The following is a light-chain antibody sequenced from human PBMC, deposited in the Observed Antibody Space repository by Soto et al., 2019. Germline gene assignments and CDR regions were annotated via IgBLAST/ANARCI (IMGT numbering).Light chain of an antibody. CDR1: PSVGSN. J-gene: IGKJ5*01. CDR3: QQYTNWPPIT. Sequence: EILLTQSPATLPVSPGERATLSCRASPSVGSNLAWFQQKPGQAPRLLIYGSSTRATGVPARFSGSGSGADFTLTISNLQSEDFAVYYCQQYTNWPPITFGQGTRLEIK. CDR2: GSS. V-gene: IGKV3-15*01.